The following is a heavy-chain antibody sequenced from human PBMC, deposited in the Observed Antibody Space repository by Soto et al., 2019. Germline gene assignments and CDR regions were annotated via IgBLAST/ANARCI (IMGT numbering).Heavy chain of an antibody. V-gene: IGHV1-69*06. Sequence: SVKVSCKASGGTFSSYAISWVRQAPGQGLEWMGGIIPIFGTANYAQKFQGRVTITADKSTSTAYMELSSLRSEDTAVYYCARAPSGSYYGSYYYYYGMDVWGQGTAVTVSS. CDR3: ARAPSGSYYGSYYYYYGMDV. CDR1: GGTFSSYA. D-gene: IGHD1-26*01. CDR2: IIPIFGTA. J-gene: IGHJ6*02.